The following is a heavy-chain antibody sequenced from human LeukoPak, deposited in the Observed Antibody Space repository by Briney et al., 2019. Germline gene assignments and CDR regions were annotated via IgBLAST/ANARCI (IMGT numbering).Heavy chain of an antibody. V-gene: IGHV1-2*04. Sequence: ASVKVSCKASGYTFTTYSMNWVRQAPGQGLEWMGWINPNSGGTNYAQKFQGWVTMTRDTSISTAYMELSRLRSDDTAVYYCARGAEYYYDSSGYYAPPGYWGQGTLVTVSS. CDR2: INPNSGGT. CDR3: ARGAEYYYDSSGYYAPPGY. J-gene: IGHJ4*02. D-gene: IGHD3-22*01. CDR1: GYTFTTYS.